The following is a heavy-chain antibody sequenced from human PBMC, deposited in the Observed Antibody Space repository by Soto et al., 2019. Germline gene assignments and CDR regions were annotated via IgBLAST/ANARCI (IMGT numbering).Heavy chain of an antibody. D-gene: IGHD1-26*01. CDR2: ISYDGSNK. CDR3: GRSYYRFNSCHRFSMGL. CDR1: GFTFSSYA. Sequence: QVQLVESGGGVVQPGRSLRLSCAASGFTFSSYAMHWVRQAPGKGLEWVEVISYDGSNKYYADSVKGRFTISRDNSKKTLYLQVTSRRAEDTAVYDSGRSYYRFNSCHRFSMGLWGQGTTVIVSS. J-gene: IGHJ6*02. V-gene: IGHV3-30-3*01.